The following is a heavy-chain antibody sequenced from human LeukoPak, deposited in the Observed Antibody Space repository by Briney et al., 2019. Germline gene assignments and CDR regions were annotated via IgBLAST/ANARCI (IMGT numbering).Heavy chain of an antibody. Sequence: PSETLSLTCAVYGGPFSGYYWSWIRQPPGKGLEWIGEINHSGSTNYNPSLKSRVTISVDTSKNQFSLKLSSVTAADTAVYYCARGLPFDPWGQGTLVTVSS. J-gene: IGHJ5*02. V-gene: IGHV4-34*01. CDR1: GGPFSGYY. CDR3: ARGLPFDP. CDR2: INHSGST.